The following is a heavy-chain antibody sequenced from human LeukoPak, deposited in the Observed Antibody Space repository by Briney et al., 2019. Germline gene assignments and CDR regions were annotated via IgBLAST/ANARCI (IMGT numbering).Heavy chain of an antibody. J-gene: IGHJ3*02. V-gene: IGHV1-18*01. CDR2: ISAYNVNT. CDR1: GYTFTSYG. Sequence: RASVKVSCKASGYTFTSYGISWVRQAPGQGLDWMGWISAYNVNTNYAQKLQGRVPMTTEPSTSTAYMELRSLRSDDTAVYYCASSFLYDFWSGPTDPFDAFDIWGQGTMVTVSS. D-gene: IGHD3-3*01. CDR3: ASSFLYDFWSGPTDPFDAFDI.